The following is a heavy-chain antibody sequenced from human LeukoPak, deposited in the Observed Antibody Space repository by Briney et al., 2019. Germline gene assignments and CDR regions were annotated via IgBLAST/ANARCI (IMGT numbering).Heavy chain of an antibody. D-gene: IGHD1-26*01. V-gene: IGHV4-34*01. Sequence: SETLSLTCAVYGGSFSGYYWSWIRQPPGKGLEWIGDINHSGSTNYNPSLKSRVTISVDTSKNQFSLKLSSVTAADTAVYYCARGWGYSGSYHYQHRGPYYFDYWGQGTLVTVSS. CDR1: GGSFSGYY. CDR3: ARGWGYSGSYHYQHRGPYYFDY. CDR2: INHSGST. J-gene: IGHJ4*02.